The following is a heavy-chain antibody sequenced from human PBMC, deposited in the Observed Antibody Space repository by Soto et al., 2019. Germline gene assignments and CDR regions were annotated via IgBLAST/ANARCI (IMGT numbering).Heavy chain of an antibody. J-gene: IGHJ4*02. D-gene: IGHD4-17*01. CDR3: GHIMTTATTN. V-gene: IGHV2-5*02. CDR2: IYWDDDK. Sequence: QITLKESGPTLVKPPQTLTLTCTFSGFSLSTSGVGVNWIRQPPGKALESLALIYWDDDKRYSPSLKSRLTITKDTSKTQVVLTMTNMDPVDTATYYGGHIMTTATTNWGQGTLVTVSS. CDR1: GFSLSTSGVG.